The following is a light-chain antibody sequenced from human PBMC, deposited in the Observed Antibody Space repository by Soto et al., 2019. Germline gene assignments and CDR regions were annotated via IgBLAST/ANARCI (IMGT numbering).Light chain of an antibody. V-gene: IGLV1-44*01. CDR1: SSNIGSNT. CDR2: SYN. Sequence: QSVLTQPPSASGTPGQRVISSCSGSSSNIGSNTVNWYQQIPGTAPKLLIYSYNQRPSGVPDRFSGSKSDTSASLAISGLQSEDEAEYYCAAWDDILNGVLFGGGTKVTVL. CDR3: AAWDDILNGVL. J-gene: IGLJ2*01.